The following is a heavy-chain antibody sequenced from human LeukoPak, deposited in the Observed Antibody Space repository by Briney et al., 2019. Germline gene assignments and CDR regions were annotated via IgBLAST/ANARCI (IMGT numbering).Heavy chain of an antibody. V-gene: IGHV4-4*07. D-gene: IGHD4-17*01. CDR2: IDTSGNT. Sequence: SETLSLTCTVSGGSISSYYWSWIRQPAGKGLEWIGRIDTSGNTNYKTSPKSRVTMSVDTSKNQFSLKLSSVTAADTAVYYCARESTTVPPRYNWFDPWGQGTLVTVSS. CDR3: ARESTTVPPRYNWFDP. CDR1: GGSISSYY. J-gene: IGHJ5*02.